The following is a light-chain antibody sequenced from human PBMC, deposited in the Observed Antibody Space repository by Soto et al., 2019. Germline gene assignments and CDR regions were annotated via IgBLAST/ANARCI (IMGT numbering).Light chain of an antibody. J-gene: IGLJ1*01. V-gene: IGLV2-14*01. CDR1: SSDVGGYDY. Sequence: QSALTQPASVSGSPGQSITISCTGTSSDVGGYDYVSWYQQQSGKAPKLIIYEVSSRPSGVSNRFSGSKSGNTASLTISGLQADDEADYYCDSFTSSRAYVFGVGTQVTVL. CDR2: EVS. CDR3: DSFTSSRAYV.